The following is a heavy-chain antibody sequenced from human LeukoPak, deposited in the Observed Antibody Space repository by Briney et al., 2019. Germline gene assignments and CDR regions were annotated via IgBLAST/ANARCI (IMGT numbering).Heavy chain of an antibody. V-gene: IGHV3-11*04. CDR1: GFTFRDYY. CDR2: ISSSGSTI. D-gene: IGHD6-13*01. J-gene: IGHJ4*02. CDR3: AGTPGYSSSWYGTFDY. Sequence: GGSLRLSCAASGFTFRDYYMSWIRQAPGKGLEWVSYISSSGSTIYYADSVKGRFTISRDNAKNSLYLQMNSLRAEDTAVYYCAGTPGYSSSWYGTFDYWGQGTLVTVSS.